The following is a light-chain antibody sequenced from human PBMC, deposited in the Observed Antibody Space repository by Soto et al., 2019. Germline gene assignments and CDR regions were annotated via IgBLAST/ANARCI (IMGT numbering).Light chain of an antibody. CDR3: QQYGSSPPIT. CDR2: GAS. CDR1: QSVSSSY. Sequence: EIVLTQSPGTLSLSPGERATLSCRASQSVSSSYLARYQQKPGQAPRLLIYGASSRATGIPDRFSGSGSGTDFTLTISRLEPEDFAVYYCQQYGSSPPITFGGGTKVDIK. J-gene: IGKJ4*01. V-gene: IGKV3-20*01.